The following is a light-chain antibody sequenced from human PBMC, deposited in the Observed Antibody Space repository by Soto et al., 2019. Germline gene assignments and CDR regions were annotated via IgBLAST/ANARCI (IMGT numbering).Light chain of an antibody. CDR2: GAS. CDR3: QQYQNWPPWT. V-gene: IGKV3-15*01. CDR1: QSISIN. Sequence: EIVMTQSPATLSVSPGERATLSCRTSQSISINLAWYQQKPGQAPRLLIYGASTRATGIPARFSGSGSGTEFTLTLTSLQSEDFAVYYCQQYQNWPPWTFGQGTKVEIK. J-gene: IGKJ1*01.